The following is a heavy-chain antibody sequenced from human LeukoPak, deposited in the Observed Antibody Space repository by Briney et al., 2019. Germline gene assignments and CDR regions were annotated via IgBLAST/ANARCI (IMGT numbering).Heavy chain of an antibody. Sequence: HPGGSLRLSCAASGFTFSSYSMNWVRQAPGKGLEWVSYISSSSSTIYYADSVKGRFTISRDNAKNSLYLQMNSLRADDTAVYFCVRSTAHFDFWGQGTLVTVSS. V-gene: IGHV3-48*01. J-gene: IGHJ4*02. CDR2: ISSSSSTI. CDR1: GFTFSSYS. CDR3: VRSTAHFDF. D-gene: IGHD5/OR15-5a*01.